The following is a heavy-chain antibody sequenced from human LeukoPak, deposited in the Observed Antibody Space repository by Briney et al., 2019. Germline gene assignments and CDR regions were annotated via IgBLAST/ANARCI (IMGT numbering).Heavy chain of an antibody. Sequence: GGSLRLSCAASGFTFSSYAMHWVRQAPGKGLEFVSAITNNGGVTYYANSVKGRFTISRDNSKNTLYLQMGSLRAEDMAAYYCARVGIGDAFDIWGQGTMVTVSS. CDR1: GFTFSSYA. V-gene: IGHV3-64*01. D-gene: IGHD1-14*01. CDR3: ARVGIGDAFDI. J-gene: IGHJ3*02. CDR2: ITNNGGVT.